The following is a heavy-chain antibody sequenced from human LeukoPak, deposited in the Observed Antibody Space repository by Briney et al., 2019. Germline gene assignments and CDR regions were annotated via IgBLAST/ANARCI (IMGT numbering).Heavy chain of an antibody. CDR1: GYTFTSYD. J-gene: IGHJ4*02. V-gene: IGHV1-8*01. CDR2: MNPNSGNT. D-gene: IGHD3-3*01. CDR3: ARVSDFWSGYGY. Sequence: ASVTVSCKASGYTFTSYDINWVRQATGQGLEWMGWMNPNSGNTGYAQKFQGRVTMTRNTSISTAYMELSSLRSEDTAVYYCARVSDFWSGYGYWGQGTLVTVSS.